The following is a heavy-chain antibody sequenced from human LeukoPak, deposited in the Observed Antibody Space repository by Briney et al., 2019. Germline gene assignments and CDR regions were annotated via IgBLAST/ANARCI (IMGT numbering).Heavy chain of an antibody. CDR3: ARGLFGRDGCNDAFDI. J-gene: IGHJ3*02. V-gene: IGHV1-69*05. CDR1: GGTFSSYA. CDR2: IIPIFGTA. Sequence: SVKVSCKASGGTFSSYAISWVRQAPGQGLEWMGGIIPIFGTANYAQKFQGRVTITTDESTSTAYMELSSLRSEDTAVYYCARGLFGRDGCNDAFDIWGQGTMVTVSS. D-gene: IGHD5-24*01.